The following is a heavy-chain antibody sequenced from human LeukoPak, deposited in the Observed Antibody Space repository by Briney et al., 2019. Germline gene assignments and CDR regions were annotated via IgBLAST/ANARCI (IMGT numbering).Heavy chain of an antibody. CDR3: ARGGGKAAYYYYYMDV. CDR2: IYTSGST. Sequence: SGTLSLTCTVSGGSISSYYWSWIRQPAGKGLEWIGRIYTSGSTNYNPSLKSRVTMSVDTSKNQFSLKLSSVTAADTAVYYCARGGGKAAYYYYYMDVWGKGTTVTVSS. J-gene: IGHJ6*03. D-gene: IGHD6-25*01. CDR1: GGSISSYY. V-gene: IGHV4-4*07.